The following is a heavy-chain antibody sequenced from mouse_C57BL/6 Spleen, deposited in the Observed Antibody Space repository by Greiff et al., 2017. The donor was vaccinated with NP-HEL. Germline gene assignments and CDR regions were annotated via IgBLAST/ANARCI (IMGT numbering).Heavy chain of an antibody. CDR2: TDPEDGET. CDR1: GFNIKDYY. CDR3: ARTLGRDAMDY. Sequence: VQLKESGAELVKPGASVKLSCTASGFNIKDYYMHWVKQRTEQGLEWIGRTDPEDGETKYAPKFQGKATITADTSSNTAYLQISSLTSEDTTVYYCARTLGRDAMDYWGKGTSVTVSS. D-gene: IGHD4-1*01. J-gene: IGHJ4*01. V-gene: IGHV14-2*01.